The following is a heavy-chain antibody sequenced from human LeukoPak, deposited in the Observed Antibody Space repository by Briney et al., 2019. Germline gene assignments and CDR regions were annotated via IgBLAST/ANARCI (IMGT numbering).Heavy chain of an antibody. Sequence: PGGSLRLSCAASGFTFSSYSMNWVRQAPGKGLEWLSYISSGGTSIYYADSVKGRFTISRDNAKNSLYLQMNSLRAEDTAVYYCARVWWRASPENMDVWGKGTTVTVSS. J-gene: IGHJ6*03. CDR1: GFTFSSYS. V-gene: IGHV3-48*01. D-gene: IGHD2-15*01. CDR2: ISSGGTSI. CDR3: ARVWWRASPENMDV.